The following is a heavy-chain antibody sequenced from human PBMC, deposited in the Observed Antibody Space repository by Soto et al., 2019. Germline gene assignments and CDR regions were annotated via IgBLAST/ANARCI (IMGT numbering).Heavy chain of an antibody. V-gene: IGHV5-51*01. CDR1: EYSFTSYW. Sequence: GKSQKVRCIAPEYSFTSYWFGCVRQMPGKGLEWMGIIYPGDSDTRYSPSFQGQVTISADKSISTAYLQWSSLKASDTAMYYCARHDYGDYGYGMDVWGQGT. CDR2: IYPGDSDT. J-gene: IGHJ6*02. CDR3: ARHDYGDYGYGMDV. D-gene: IGHD4-17*01.